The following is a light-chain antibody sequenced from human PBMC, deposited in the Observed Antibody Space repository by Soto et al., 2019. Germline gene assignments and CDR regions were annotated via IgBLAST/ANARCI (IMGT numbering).Light chain of an antibody. CDR3: RLYKSSSILEV. J-gene: IGLJ2*01. CDR1: SSDVGGYND. V-gene: IGLV2-14*01. CDR2: DVS. Sequence: QSALTQPASVSGSPGQSITISCTGTSSDVGGYNDVSWYQQHPGKAPKLMIYDVSNRPSGVSNRFSGSKSGNTASLTISGLQAEDEADYYCRLYKSSSILEVFGVGTKLTVL.